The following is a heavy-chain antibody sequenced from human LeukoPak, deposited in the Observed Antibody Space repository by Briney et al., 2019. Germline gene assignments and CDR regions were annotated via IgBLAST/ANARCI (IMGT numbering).Heavy chain of an antibody. V-gene: IGHV3-23*01. D-gene: IGHD2-15*01. Sequence: PGGSLRLTCAASGLTFSSYAMSWVRQAPGKGLXXXXXXXXXGGSTYYADSVKGRFTISRDNSKNTLYLQMNSLRAENTAVYYRAKDIVVVVAAPPSDLQHWGQGTLVTVSS. CDR3: AKDIVVVVAAPPSDLQH. CDR1: GLTFSSYA. CDR2: XXXXGGST. J-gene: IGHJ1*01.